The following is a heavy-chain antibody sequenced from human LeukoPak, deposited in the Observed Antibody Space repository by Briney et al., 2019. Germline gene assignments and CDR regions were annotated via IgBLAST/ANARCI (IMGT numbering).Heavy chain of an antibody. CDR3: ARDHRGGSCLFDY. D-gene: IGHD2-15*01. CDR1: GFTFSSYA. J-gene: IGHJ4*02. V-gene: IGHV3-23*01. Sequence: GGSLRLSCAASGFTFSSYAVSWVRQAPGKGLEWVSAISGSGGSTYYADSVKGRFTISRDNAKNSLYLQMNSLRAEDTAVYYCARDHRGGSCLFDYWGQGTLVTVSS. CDR2: ISGSGGST.